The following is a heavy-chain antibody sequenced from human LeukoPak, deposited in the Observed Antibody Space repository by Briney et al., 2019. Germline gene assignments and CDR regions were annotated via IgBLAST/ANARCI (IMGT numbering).Heavy chain of an antibody. D-gene: IGHD4-17*01. J-gene: IGHJ4*01. CDR1: GGPSSNYY. CDR3: APIFGDYSDFDY. Sequence: SETLSLTCAVYGGPSSNYYWSWIRQPPGKGLEWIGEITHSGTTNYNPALKSRVTISRGTSKNQFSLRLSSVTAADTAVYYCAPIFGDYSDFDYWGQGTLVTVSS. CDR2: ITHSGTT. V-gene: IGHV4-34*01.